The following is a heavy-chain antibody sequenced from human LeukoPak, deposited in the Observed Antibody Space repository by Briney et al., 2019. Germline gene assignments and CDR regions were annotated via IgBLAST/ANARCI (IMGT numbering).Heavy chain of an antibody. CDR2: IKQDGSEK. CDR1: GFTFSSYW. CDR3: AREGAGGIAAAGTGFDY. D-gene: IGHD6-13*01. J-gene: IGHJ4*02. Sequence: TGGSLRLSCAASGFTFSSYWMSWVRQAPGKGLEWVANIKQDGSEKYYVDSVKGRFTISRDNAKNSLYLQMNSLRAEDTAVYYCAREGAGGIAAAGTGFDYWGQGTLVTVSS. V-gene: IGHV3-7*01.